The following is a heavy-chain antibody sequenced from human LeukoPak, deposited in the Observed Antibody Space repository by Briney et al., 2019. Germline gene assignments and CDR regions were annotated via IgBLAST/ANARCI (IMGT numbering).Heavy chain of an antibody. CDR3: AKKISGYDYNYYYGMDV. CDR2: IGGGGGST. J-gene: IGHJ6*02. V-gene: IGHV3-23*01. D-gene: IGHD5-12*01. CDR1: GFTFSSYS. Sequence: GGSLRLSCAASGFTFSSYSVNWVRQAPGKGLEWVSTIGGGGGSTYHADSVKGRFTISRDDSKNTLYLQMNSLRAEDTAVYYCAKKISGYDYNYYYGMDVWGQGTTVTVSS.